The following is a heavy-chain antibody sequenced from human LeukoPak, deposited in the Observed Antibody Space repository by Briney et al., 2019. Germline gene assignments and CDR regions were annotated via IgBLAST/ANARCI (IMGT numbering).Heavy chain of an antibody. CDR3: ARDNRYYDILTGYQDDAFDI. CDR2: IYDSSSS. V-gene: IGHV4-59*12. Sequence: PSETLSLTCTVSGGSISSYYWSWFRQPPGKGLQWIGDIYDSSSSKYNTSLKSRVTISVDTSKTQFCLKLSSVTAADTAVYYCARDNRYYDILTGYQDDAFDIWGQGTMVTVSS. J-gene: IGHJ3*02. D-gene: IGHD3-9*01. CDR1: GGSISSYY.